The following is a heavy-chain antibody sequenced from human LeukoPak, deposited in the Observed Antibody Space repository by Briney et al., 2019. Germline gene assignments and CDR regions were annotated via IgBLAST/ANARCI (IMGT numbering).Heavy chain of an antibody. V-gene: IGHV3-48*01. Sequence: GGSLRLSCAASGFTFSSYSMNWVRQAPGKGLEWDSYISSSSSTIYYADSVKGRFTISRDNAKNSLYLQMNSLRAEDTAVYYCARKAVVHYYYYMDVWGKGTTVTVSS. CDR2: ISSSSSTI. D-gene: IGHD2-15*01. CDR3: ARKAVVHYYYYMDV. CDR1: GFTFSSYS. J-gene: IGHJ6*03.